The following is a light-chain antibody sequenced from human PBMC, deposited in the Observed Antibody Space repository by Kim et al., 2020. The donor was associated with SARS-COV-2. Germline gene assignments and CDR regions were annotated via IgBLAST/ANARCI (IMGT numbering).Light chain of an antibody. J-gene: IGKJ5*01. V-gene: IGKV1-33*01. Sequence: DIQMTQSPSSLSASVGDRVTITCQASQDISNYLNWYQQKPGKAPKLLIYDASSLETGVPSMFSGSGSGTDFTFTISSLQPEDIATYYCQQYDNFPITFGQGTRLEIK. CDR3: QQYDNFPIT. CDR2: DAS. CDR1: QDISNY.